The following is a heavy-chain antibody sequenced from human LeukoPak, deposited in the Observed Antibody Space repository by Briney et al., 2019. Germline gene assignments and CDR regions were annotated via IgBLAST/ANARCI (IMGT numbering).Heavy chain of an antibody. CDR2: IIHSGGT. J-gene: IGHJ4*02. CDR1: GGSFSGYY. D-gene: IGHD1-26*01. V-gene: IGHV4-34*01. CDR3: ARGLGGSYYFDH. Sequence: SETLSLTCAVYGGSFSGYYWSWIRQPPGKGLDWIGEIIHSGGTNYNPSLKSRVTISVDTSKNQFSPNLKSINAADTAVYYCARGLGGSYYFDHWGQGTLVTVYS.